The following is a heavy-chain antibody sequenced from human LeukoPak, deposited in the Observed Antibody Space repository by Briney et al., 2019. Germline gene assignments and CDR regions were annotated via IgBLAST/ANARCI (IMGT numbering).Heavy chain of an antibody. CDR3: VRAPQWSAYNYLDV. J-gene: IGHJ6*03. D-gene: IGHD2-8*01. CDR2: IKNDGRAK. CDR1: GFTFSTYW. V-gene: IGHV3-74*03. Sequence: PGGSLRLSCAASGFTFSTYWMHGVRQVPGKGPVWVSHIKNDGRAKKSADSVDGRLTISRDNAKNTLYLQINSLRAEDTALYYCVRAPQWSAYNYLDVWGKGTTVTVSS.